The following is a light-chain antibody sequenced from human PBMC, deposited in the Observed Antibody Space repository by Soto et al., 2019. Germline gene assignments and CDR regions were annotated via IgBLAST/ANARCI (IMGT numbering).Light chain of an antibody. V-gene: IGKV3-15*01. CDR3: QHCRNCPPP. CDR2: DAS. CDR1: QNGYNN. J-gene: IGKJ4*01. Sequence: EIVMTQSPATLSVSPGEGATLSCKASQNGYNNLAWYQQRPGQPPRLLIYDASTRATGISARFSGSGYETEFNPTPSRLQSQYFAVYFRQHCRNCPPPFSGGTKVEIK.